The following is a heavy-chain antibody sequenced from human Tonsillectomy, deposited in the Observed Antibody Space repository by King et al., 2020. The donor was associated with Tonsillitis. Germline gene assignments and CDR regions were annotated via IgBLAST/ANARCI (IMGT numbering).Heavy chain of an antibody. J-gene: IGHJ4*02. CDR1: GFTFSSYA. CDR3: AKLSGGLSYGDFDY. CDR2: ISGRGGT. D-gene: IGHD7-27*01. Sequence: VQLVEYGGGLVQPGGSLRLSCAASGFTFSSYAMSWVRQAPGKGLGWVSVISGRGGTYYADSVKGRFTVSRDNSKNTLYLQMNSLRAEDTAVYYCAKLSGGLSYGDFDYWGQGTLVTVSS. V-gene: IGHV3-23*04.